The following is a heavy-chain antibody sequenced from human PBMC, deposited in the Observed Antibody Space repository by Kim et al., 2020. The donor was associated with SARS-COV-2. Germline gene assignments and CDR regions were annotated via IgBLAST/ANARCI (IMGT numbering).Heavy chain of an antibody. J-gene: IGHJ6*03. CDR3: TTHMVRGVITYWYYMDV. Sequence: GGSLRLSCAASGFTFSNAWMSWVRQAPGKGLEWVGRIKSKTDGGTTDYAAPVKGRLTISRDDSKTTLNLQMTSMKTEDTAVYYCTTHMVRGVITYWYYMDVWGKGTTVTVSS. CDR2: IKSKTDGGTT. CDR1: GFTFSNAW. D-gene: IGHD3-10*01. V-gene: IGHV3-15*01.